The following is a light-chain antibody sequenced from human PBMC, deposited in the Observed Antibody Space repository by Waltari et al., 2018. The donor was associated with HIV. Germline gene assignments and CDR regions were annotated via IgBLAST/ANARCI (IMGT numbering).Light chain of an antibody. Sequence: QSALTQPASVSGSPGQSITITCAGTSDDVGGYDHVAWYQPLLGSPPKLTIFAVRHRPSGVSARFSGSKSGNTASLTITGLRPDDEAVYFCSSYARDISIIFGGGTRLTV. CDR2: AVR. CDR3: SSYARDISII. J-gene: IGLJ2*01. V-gene: IGLV2-14*01. CDR1: SDDVGGYDH.